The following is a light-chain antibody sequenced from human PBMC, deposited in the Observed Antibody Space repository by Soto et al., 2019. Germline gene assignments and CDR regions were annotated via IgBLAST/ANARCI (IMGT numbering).Light chain of an antibody. CDR3: PPRMNLPLT. Sequence: EIVLTQSPATLSLSPGERATLSSRASQTVSNYVLWYQQKPGQATGLLIYVATNRATGIPARFSGSGSETNSTLTISSLEPEDVAVYYSPPRMNLPLTFGQAARLEI. CDR1: QTVSNY. V-gene: IGKV3-11*01. J-gene: IGKJ5*01. CDR2: VAT.